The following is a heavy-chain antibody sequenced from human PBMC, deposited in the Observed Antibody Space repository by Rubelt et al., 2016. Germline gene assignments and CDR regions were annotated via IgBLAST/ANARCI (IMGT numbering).Heavy chain of an antibody. CDR3: ARDFGVVPAAIFDY. V-gene: IGHV1-18*01. D-gene: IGHD2-2*02. CDR1: GYTFTSYG. CDR2: ISAYNGNT. J-gene: IGHJ4*02. Sequence: QVQLVQSGAEAKKPGASVKVSCKASGYTFTSYGISWVRQAPGRGLEWMGWISAYNGNTNYAQKLQGRVTMTTDTSTSTDYMELRSLRSDDTAVYYCARDFGVVPAAIFDYWGQGTLVTVSS.